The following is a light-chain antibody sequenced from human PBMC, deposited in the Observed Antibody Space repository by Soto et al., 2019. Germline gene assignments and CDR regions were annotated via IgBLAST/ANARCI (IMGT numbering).Light chain of an antibody. CDR3: ISYTDRQSYL. Sequence: QSALTQPASVSGSPGQSITISCSGTSSDIGAYDYVSWYQQHPGRAPKLMIYAVSDRPSGVSDRFSGSKSGITASLTISGLQTEDEADYYCISYTDRQSYLFGTGTKVTVL. CDR2: AVS. J-gene: IGLJ1*01. V-gene: IGLV2-14*03. CDR1: SSDIGAYDY.